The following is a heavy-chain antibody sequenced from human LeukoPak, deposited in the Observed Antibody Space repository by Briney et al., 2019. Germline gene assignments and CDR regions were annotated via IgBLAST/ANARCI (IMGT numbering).Heavy chain of an antibody. V-gene: IGHV4-38-2*02. CDR2: IYHSGST. D-gene: IGHD3-16*01. Sequence: SETLSLTCTVSGYSISSGYYWGWIRQPPGKGLEWIGSIYHSGSTYYNPSLKSRVTISVDTSKNQFSLKLSSVTAADTAVYYCARGGKYRSERNWFDPWGQGTLVTVSS. CDR3: ARGGKYRSERNWFDP. J-gene: IGHJ5*02. CDR1: GYSISSGYY.